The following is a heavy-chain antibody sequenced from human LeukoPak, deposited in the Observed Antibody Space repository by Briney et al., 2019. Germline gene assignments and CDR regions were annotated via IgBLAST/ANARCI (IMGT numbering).Heavy chain of an antibody. CDR2: ISGSGGST. CDR1: GFTFTNYG. J-gene: IGHJ4*02. V-gene: IGHV3-23*01. Sequence: GGSLRLSCAASGFTFTNYGMSWVRQAPRKGLEWVSAISGSGGSTYYADSVKGRLTIARDNSKNTLYLQMNSLRAEDTAVYYCAKDIAVGAATVGYFDYWGQGTLVTVSS. D-gene: IGHD2-15*01. CDR3: AKDIAVGAATVGYFDY.